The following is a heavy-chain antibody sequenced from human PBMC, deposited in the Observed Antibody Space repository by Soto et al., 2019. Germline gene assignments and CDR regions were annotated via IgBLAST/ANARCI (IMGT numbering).Heavy chain of an antibody. Sequence: QLHLVQSGAVVQKPGASVTVSCSDSGYPVTAYYMHWVRQAPGRGLEWMGGINPATGAAKYTQTFRGRVTMTRATSTSTVFMELRGLTSEDPACFYCARGGGVGVARSADFEMWGQGTLVTGSS. CDR1: GYPVTAYY. D-gene: IGHD3-3*01. V-gene: IGHV1-2*02. J-gene: IGHJ3*02. CDR2: INPATGAA. CDR3: ARGGGVGVARSADFEM.